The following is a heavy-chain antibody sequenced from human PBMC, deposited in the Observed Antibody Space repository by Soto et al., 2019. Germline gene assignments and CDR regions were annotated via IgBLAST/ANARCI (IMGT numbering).Heavy chain of an antibody. D-gene: IGHD3-10*01. V-gene: IGHV4-59*08. CDR3: AGSGGTRVRGVLGYYYYFGLDV. Sequence: PSETLSLTCTVSGGSTSSYYWSWIRQPPGKGLEWIGYIYYSGSTNYNPSLKSRVTISVDTSKNQFSLRLTSVTAADTAVYYCAGSGGTRVRGVLGYYYYFGLDVWGQGTTVTVSS. CDR1: GGSTSSYY. J-gene: IGHJ6*02. CDR2: IYYSGST.